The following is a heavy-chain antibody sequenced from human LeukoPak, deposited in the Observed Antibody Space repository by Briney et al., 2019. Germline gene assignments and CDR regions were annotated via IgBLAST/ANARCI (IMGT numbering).Heavy chain of an antibody. D-gene: IGHD6-13*01. CDR2: IYYSGST. J-gene: IGHJ3*02. CDR3: AGTIAAAGITLGLDAFDI. CDR1: GGSISSYY. Sequence: SETLSLTCTVSGGSISSYYWSWIRQPPGRGLEWIGYIYYSGSTNYNPSLKSRVTISVGTSKNQFSLKPSSVTAADTAVYYCAGTIAAAGITLGLDAFDIWGQGTMVTVSS. V-gene: IGHV4-59*08.